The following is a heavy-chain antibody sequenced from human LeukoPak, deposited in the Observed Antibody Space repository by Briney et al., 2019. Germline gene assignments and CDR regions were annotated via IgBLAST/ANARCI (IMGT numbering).Heavy chain of an antibody. CDR2: ISAYNGNT. Sequence: ASVKVSCKASGYTFTSYGISWVRQAPGQGLVWMGWISAYNGNTNYAQKLQGRVTMTTDTSTSTAYMELRSLRSDDTAVYYCARVLIGGYCSSTSCYLLDAFDIWGQGTMVTVSS. D-gene: IGHD2-2*01. CDR3: ARVLIGGYCSSTSCYLLDAFDI. CDR1: GYTFTSYG. V-gene: IGHV1-18*01. J-gene: IGHJ3*02.